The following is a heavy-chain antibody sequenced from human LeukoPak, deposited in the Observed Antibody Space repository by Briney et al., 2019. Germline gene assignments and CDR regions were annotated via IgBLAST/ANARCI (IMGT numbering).Heavy chain of an antibody. CDR2: IKQDGSEK. CDR1: GFTFSSYW. V-gene: IGHV3-7*01. Sequence: GGSLRLSCAASGFTFSSYWMSWVRQAPGKGLEWVANIKQDGSEKYYVDSVKGRFTISRDNAKNSLYLQMNSLRAEDTAVYYCARDRGYDSSVGDYYYYGMDVWGQGTTVTVSS. CDR3: ARDRGYDSSVGDYYYYGMDV. J-gene: IGHJ6*02. D-gene: IGHD3-22*01.